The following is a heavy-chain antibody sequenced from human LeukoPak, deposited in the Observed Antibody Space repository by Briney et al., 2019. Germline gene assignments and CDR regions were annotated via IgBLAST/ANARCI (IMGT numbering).Heavy chain of an antibody. V-gene: IGHV3-9*01. CDR2: ISWNSGTI. CDR3: AKPAISSRGWYYDY. D-gene: IGHD6-19*01. CDR1: GFTFDDYA. Sequence: GGSLRLSCAASGFTFDDYAMHWVRQGPGKGLEWVSGISWNSGTIGYVDSVKGRFTISRDNAKNSLYLQMNSLRAEDTALYYCAKPAISSRGWYYDYWGQGTLVTVSS. J-gene: IGHJ4*02.